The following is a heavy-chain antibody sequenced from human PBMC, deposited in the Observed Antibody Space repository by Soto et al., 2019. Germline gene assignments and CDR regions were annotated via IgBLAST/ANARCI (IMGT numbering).Heavy chain of an antibody. Sequence: QVQLVESGGGVVQPGRSLRLSCAASGFTFSSYAMHWVRQAPGKGLEWVAVISYDGSNKYYADSVKGRFTISRDNSKNTLYLQMNSLRAEDTAVYYCARDENKPGAYYGMDVWGQGTTVTVSS. D-gene: IGHD1-26*01. CDR2: ISYDGSNK. J-gene: IGHJ6*02. CDR3: ARDENKPGAYYGMDV. CDR1: GFTFSSYA. V-gene: IGHV3-30-3*01.